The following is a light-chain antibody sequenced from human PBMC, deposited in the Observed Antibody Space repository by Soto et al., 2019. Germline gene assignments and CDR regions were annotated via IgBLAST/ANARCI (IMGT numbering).Light chain of an antibody. CDR3: QQYNNWPPWT. Sequence: DIVMTQSPATLSVSPGERATLSCRASQSIRTDLAWYQQKSGQGPRLLIYDASTRATGIPARFSGSGSGTEFTLTISSLQSEDSAVYYCQQYNNWPPWTFGQGTKVEIK. CDR1: QSIRTD. J-gene: IGKJ1*01. V-gene: IGKV3D-15*01. CDR2: DAS.